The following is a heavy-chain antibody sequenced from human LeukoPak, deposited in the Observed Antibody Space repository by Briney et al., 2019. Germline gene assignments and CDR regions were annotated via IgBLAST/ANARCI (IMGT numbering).Heavy chain of an antibody. V-gene: IGHV3-9*01. D-gene: IGHD4-17*01. Sequence: GGSLRLSCAASGFTFDDYAMHWVRQAPGKGLEWVSGISWNSGSIGYADSVKGRFTISRDNAKNSLYLQMNSLRAEDTAVYYCARERRTVTIALGYWGQGTLVTVSS. CDR3: ARERRTVTIALGY. J-gene: IGHJ4*02. CDR1: GFTFDDYA. CDR2: ISWNSGSI.